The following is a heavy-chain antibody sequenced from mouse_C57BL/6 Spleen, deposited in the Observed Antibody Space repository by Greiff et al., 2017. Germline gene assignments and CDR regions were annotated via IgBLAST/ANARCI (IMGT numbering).Heavy chain of an antibody. D-gene: IGHD2-3*01. Sequence: QVQLQQPGAELVRPGSSVKLSCKASGYTFTSYWMHWVKQRPVQGLEWIGNIDPSDSETPFNQKFKDKATLTVDKSSSTAYMQLSSLTSEDSAVYYCARELGDLYDVYYRYFDVWGTGTTVTVSS. CDR1: GYTFTSYW. CDR2: IDPSDSET. J-gene: IGHJ1*03. CDR3: ARELGDLYDVYYRYFDV. V-gene: IGHV1-52*01.